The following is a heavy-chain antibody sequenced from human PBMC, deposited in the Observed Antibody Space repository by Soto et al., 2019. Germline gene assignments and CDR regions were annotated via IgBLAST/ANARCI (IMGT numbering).Heavy chain of an antibody. CDR3: ARGSNSNNWKLFDY. V-gene: IGHV3-66*01. J-gene: IGHJ4*02. CDR2: MYAAGST. Sequence: DVQLVESGGGLVQPGGSLRLSCAVTGFTISSNYMNWVRQAPGKGLEWVSVMYAAGSTYYEDSVKGRFNISRDNSKNTVYLQMNSLRGEDTAVYYCARGSNSNNWKLFDYWGQGTLVTVSS. CDR1: GFTISSNY. D-gene: IGHD1-1*01.